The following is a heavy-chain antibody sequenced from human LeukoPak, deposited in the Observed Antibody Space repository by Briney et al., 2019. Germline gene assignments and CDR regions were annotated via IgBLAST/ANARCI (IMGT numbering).Heavy chain of an antibody. CDR2: ISSNGGST. CDR1: GFTFSSYA. Sequence: PGGSLRLSCAASGFTFSSYAMHWVRQAPGKGLEYVSAISSNGGSTYYANSVKGRFTISRDNSKNTLYLHMGSLRAEDMAVYYCAREVGGYFDYWGQGTLVTVSS. J-gene: IGHJ4*02. V-gene: IGHV3-64*01. CDR3: AREVGGYFDY.